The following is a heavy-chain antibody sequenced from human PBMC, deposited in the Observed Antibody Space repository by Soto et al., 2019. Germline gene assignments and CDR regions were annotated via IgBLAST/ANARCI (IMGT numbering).Heavy chain of an antibody. CDR2: ISSSSSYI. V-gene: IGHV3-21*01. Sequence: PGGSLRLSCAASGFTFSSYSMNWVRQAPGKGLEWVSSISSSSSYIYYADSVKGRFTISRDNAKNSLYLQMNSLRAEDTAVYYCARARPPTTAAEADAFDIWGQGTMVTVSS. CDR1: GFTFSSYS. J-gene: IGHJ3*02. D-gene: IGHD4-4*01. CDR3: ARARPPTTAAEADAFDI.